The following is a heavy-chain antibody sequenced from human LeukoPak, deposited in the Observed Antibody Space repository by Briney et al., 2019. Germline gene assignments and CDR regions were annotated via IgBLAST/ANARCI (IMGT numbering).Heavy chain of an antibody. D-gene: IGHD1-26*01. CDR2: ISHHGSSK. J-gene: IGHJ4*02. CDR1: GFTFSRYG. CDR3: ARDYSGRYTIDY. Sequence: PGRSLRLSCAASGFTFSRYGMHWVRQAPGKGLEWVAVISHHGSSKNYADSVKGRFTISRDNTKNTLYLQMNSLRAEDTAVYYCARDYSGRYTIDYWGQGTLVTVSS. V-gene: IGHV3-30-3*01.